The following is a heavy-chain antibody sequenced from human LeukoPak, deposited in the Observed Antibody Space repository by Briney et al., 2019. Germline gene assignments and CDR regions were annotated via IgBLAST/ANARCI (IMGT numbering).Heavy chain of an antibody. CDR1: GFRFSRYG. Sequence: GGSLRLSCAASGFRFSRYGMHWVRQAPGKGPEWVAVIWYDGSNKYYADSVKGRFTISRDNSKNTLYLQMNSLRAEDTALYYCATGDGYSSGWAHHWGQVTLVTVSS. CDR3: ATGDGYSSGWAHH. V-gene: IGHV3-33*01. CDR2: IWYDGSNK. J-gene: IGHJ5*02. D-gene: IGHD6-19*01.